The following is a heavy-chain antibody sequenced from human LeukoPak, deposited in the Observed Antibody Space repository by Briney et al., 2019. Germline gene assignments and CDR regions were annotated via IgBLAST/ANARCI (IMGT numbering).Heavy chain of an antibody. J-gene: IGHJ6*02. V-gene: IGHV1-8*01. CDR3: ASGDCSSTSCLYYYYGMDV. CDR1: GYTFTSYD. D-gene: IGHD2-2*01. Sequence: ASVKVSCKASGYTFTSYDINWVRQATGQGLEGMGWMNPNSGNTGYAQKFQGRVTMTRHTPTSTAYMELSSLKSEDTAVYYCASGDCSSTSCLYYYYGMDVWGQGTTVTVSS. CDR2: MNPNSGNT.